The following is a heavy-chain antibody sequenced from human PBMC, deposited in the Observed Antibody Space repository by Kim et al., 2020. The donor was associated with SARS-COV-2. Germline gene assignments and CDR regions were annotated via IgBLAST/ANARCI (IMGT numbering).Heavy chain of an antibody. Sequence: NYAQKFQGWGTMTRDTSISTAYMELSRLRSDDTAVYYCARESPMIGAFDIWGQGTMVTVSS. V-gene: IGHV1-2*04. J-gene: IGHJ3*02. D-gene: IGHD3-22*01. CDR3: ARESPMIGAFDI.